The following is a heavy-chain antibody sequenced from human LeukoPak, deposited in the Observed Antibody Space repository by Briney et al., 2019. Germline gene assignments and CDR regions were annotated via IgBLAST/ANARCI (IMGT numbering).Heavy chain of an antibody. CDR3: ARVIGQGHDYGDY. V-gene: IGHV5-51*01. J-gene: IGHJ4*02. CDR2: IYPGDSDT. D-gene: IGHD3-16*02. CDR1: GYTFTSYW. Sequence: GEPLKISCKGSGYTFTSYWIGWVRQMPGKGLEWMGIIYPGDSDTRYSPSFQGQVTISADKSISTAYLQWGSLKASDTAMYYCARVIGQGHDYGDYWGQGTLVTVSS.